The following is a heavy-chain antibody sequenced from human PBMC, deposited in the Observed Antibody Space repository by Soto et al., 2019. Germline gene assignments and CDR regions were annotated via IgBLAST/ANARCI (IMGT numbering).Heavy chain of an antibody. Sequence: SQTLSLTFAISGGSVSSNSAAWNWIRHSPSRGLEWLGRTYYRSKWYNDYAVSMRSRITINPDTTKNQLSLQLNSATPEDTAVYYCATWRFDYWGQGTLVTVSS. CDR1: GGSVSSNSAA. CDR2: TYYRSKWYN. J-gene: IGHJ4*02. CDR3: ATWRFDY. V-gene: IGHV6-1*01.